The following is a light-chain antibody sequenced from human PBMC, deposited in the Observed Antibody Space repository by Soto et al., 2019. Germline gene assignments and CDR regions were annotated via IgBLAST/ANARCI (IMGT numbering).Light chain of an antibody. Sequence: QSVLTQPPSASGTPGQRVTIPCSGSSSNIGSNTVSWYQQLPGTAPKLLIYSNNQRPSWVPDRFSGSKSGTSASLAISELQSEDEADYYCAAWDDRRNGQGVFGGGTKLTVL. J-gene: IGLJ3*02. V-gene: IGLV1-44*01. CDR1: SSNIGSNT. CDR2: SNN. CDR3: AAWDDRRNGQGV.